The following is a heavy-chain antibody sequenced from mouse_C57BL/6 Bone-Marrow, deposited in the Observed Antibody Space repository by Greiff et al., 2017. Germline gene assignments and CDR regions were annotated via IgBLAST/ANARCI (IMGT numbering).Heavy chain of an antibody. J-gene: IGHJ2*01. D-gene: IGHD2-4*01. CDR2: IYPGDGDT. Sequence: QVQLQQSGPELVKPGASVKISCKASGYAFSSSWMNWVKQRPGKGLEWIGRIYPGDGDTNYNGKFKGKATLTADKSSSTAYMQLSSLTSEDSAVYFCARWGDYSFDYWGQGTTLTVS. CDR1: GYAFSSSW. CDR3: ARWGDYSFDY. V-gene: IGHV1-82*01.